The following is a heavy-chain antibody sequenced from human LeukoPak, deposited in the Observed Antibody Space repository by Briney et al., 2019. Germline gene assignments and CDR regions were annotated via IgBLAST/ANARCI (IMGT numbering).Heavy chain of an antibody. CDR3: TRGQYCSGTNCYIPYHFYFYMDV. Sequence: GRSLRLSCAASGFTFSSYGMHWVRQAPGKGLEWVAVISYDGSNKYYADSVKGRFTISRDKAKNSLYLQMNSLRAEDTGVYYCTRGQYCSGTNCYIPYHFYFYMDVWGKGTTVTVSS. CDR2: ISYDGSNK. V-gene: IGHV3-30*03. D-gene: IGHD2-2*02. J-gene: IGHJ6*03. CDR1: GFTFSSYG.